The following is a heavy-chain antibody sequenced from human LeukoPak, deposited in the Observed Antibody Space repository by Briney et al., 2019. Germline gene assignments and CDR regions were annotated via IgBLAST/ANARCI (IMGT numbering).Heavy chain of an antibody. J-gene: IGHJ4*02. D-gene: IGHD7-27*01. V-gene: IGHV4-34*01. Sequence: SDTLSLTCAVYGGSFSGYYWSSIRQPPGKGLEWIGEINHSGSTNYNPSLKSRVTISVDTSKNQFSLKLSSVTAADTAVYYCASAHGDTPSVDYWGQGTLVTVSS. CDR3: ASAHGDTPSVDY. CDR2: INHSGST. CDR1: GGSFSGYY.